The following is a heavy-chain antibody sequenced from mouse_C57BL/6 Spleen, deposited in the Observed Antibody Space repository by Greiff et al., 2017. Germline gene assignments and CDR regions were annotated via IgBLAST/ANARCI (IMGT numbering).Heavy chain of an antibody. D-gene: IGHD1-1*01. CDR2: IDPSDSYT. V-gene: IGHV1-59*01. J-gene: IGHJ2*01. CDR3: ARGPYGSSSYYFDY. Sequence: QVQLQQPGAELVRPGTSVKLSCKASGYTFTSYWMHWVKQRPGQGLEWIGVIDPSDSYTNYNQKFKGKATLTVDTSSSTAYMQLSSLTSEDSAVYYCARGPYGSSSYYFDYWGQGTTLTVSS. CDR1: GYTFTSYW.